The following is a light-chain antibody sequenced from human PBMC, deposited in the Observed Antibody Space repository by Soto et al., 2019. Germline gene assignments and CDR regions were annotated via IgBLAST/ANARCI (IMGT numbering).Light chain of an antibody. J-gene: IGKJ4*01. CDR1: QAIDNH. Sequence: DIQITQSPSSPSASVGDRVTITCRASQAIDNHLAWYQQKPGKAPKLLIYAASTLQSGVPSRFTGSGSGTDFTLTISSLQPEDAAIYYCQKCKVAPFTFGGGTKVDIK. V-gene: IGKV1-27*01. CDR3: QKCKVAPFT. CDR2: AAS.